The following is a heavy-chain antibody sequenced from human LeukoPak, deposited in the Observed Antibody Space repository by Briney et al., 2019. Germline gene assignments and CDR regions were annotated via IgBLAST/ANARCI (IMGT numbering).Heavy chain of an antibody. CDR2: INAGNGNT. CDR1: GGTFSSYA. Sequence: ASVKVSCKASGGTFSSYAISWVRQAPGQRLEWMGWINAGNGNTKYSQKFQGRVTITRDTSASTAYMELSSLRSEDTAVYYCARSGPNYYYYYGMDVWGQGTTVTVSS. CDR3: ARSGPNYYYYYGMDV. J-gene: IGHJ6*02. D-gene: IGHD3-10*01. V-gene: IGHV1-3*01.